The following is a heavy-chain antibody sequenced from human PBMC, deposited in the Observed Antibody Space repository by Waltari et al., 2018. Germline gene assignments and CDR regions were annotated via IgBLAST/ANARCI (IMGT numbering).Heavy chain of an antibody. V-gene: IGHV1-69*14. CDR1: GGTFSSYA. CDR3: ARGRAPMDIVATIRGNYYYMDV. J-gene: IGHJ6*03. D-gene: IGHD5-12*01. CDR2: IIPIFGTA. Sequence: QVQLVQSGAEVKKPGSSVKVSCKASGGTFSSYAISWVRQAPGQGLEWMGGIIPIFGTANYAQKFQGRVTITADKSTSTAYMELSSLRSEDTAVYYCARGRAPMDIVATIRGNYYYMDVWGKGTTVTVSS.